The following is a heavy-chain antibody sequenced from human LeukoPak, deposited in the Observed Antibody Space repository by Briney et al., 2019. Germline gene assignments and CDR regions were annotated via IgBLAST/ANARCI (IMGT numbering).Heavy chain of an antibody. CDR2: INHSGRT. J-gene: IGHJ5*02. CDR1: GGSFGFYY. D-gene: IGHD4-23*01. CDR3: ARDGGSNNYWFDP. Sequence: SETLPLTCALYGGSFGFYYWIWIRQPPGRGLEWIGEINHSGRTNYNPSLKSRVTISLDKSKNQFSLKLSSVAAADTAAYFCARDGGSNNYWFDPWGQGTLVIVSS. V-gene: IGHV4-34*01.